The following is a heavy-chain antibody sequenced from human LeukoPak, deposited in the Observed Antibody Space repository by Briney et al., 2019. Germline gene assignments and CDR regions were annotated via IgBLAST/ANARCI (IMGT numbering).Heavy chain of an antibody. V-gene: IGHV3-11*04. D-gene: IGHD5-12*01. CDR2: ISSSGSGL. J-gene: IGHJ4*02. Sequence: GGSLRLSCAASGFTFSNAWMSWVRQAPGKGLEWVSYISSSGSGLYYADSVKGRFTISRDNAKNSLYLQMNSLRAEDTAVYYCARDGGYGDYLDYWGQGTLVTVSS. CDR3: ARDGGYGDYLDY. CDR1: GFTFSNAW.